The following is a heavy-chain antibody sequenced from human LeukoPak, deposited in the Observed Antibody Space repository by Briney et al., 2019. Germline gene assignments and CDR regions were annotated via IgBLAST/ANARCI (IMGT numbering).Heavy chain of an antibody. CDR1: GYTFTTYT. CDR3: ARIVSGDYYFDY. Sequence: ASVKVSCKASGYTFTTYTMHWVRQAPGQRLEWMGWINAGNGNTKYSQKLQGRLTITRDTSESTAYMELSSLRSEDTAVYYCARIVSGDYYFDYWGQGALVTVSP. J-gene: IGHJ4*02. D-gene: IGHD3-22*01. V-gene: IGHV1-3*01. CDR2: INAGNGNT.